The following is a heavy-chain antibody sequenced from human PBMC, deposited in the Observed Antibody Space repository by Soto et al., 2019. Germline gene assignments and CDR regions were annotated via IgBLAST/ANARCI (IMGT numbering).Heavy chain of an antibody. V-gene: IGHV3-11*06. CDR3: SRDRFAGYSSGWSPFDY. J-gene: IGHJ4*02. CDR2: IRRHGSVT. D-gene: IGHD6-19*01. Sequence: GRGLEWMAYIRRHGSVTAYADSVKGRFTISRDNAKNTLYLQMNSLRAEDTAVYYCSRDRFAGYSSGWSPFDYWGQGTLVTVSS.